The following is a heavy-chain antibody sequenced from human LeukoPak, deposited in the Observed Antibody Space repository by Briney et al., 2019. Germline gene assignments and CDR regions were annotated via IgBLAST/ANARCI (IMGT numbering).Heavy chain of an antibody. CDR2: IRQDGSKK. D-gene: IGHD5-24*01. V-gene: IGHV3-7*04. CDR3: TRVGYIDEGIDY. J-gene: IGHJ4*02. CDR1: GFPFSSYW. Sequence: GGSLRLSCVASGFPFSSYWMTWVRQAPGQGLEWVANIRQDGSKKSYVDSVKGRFTISRDNAKNSLYLQMNSLRAEDTAIYYCTRVGYIDEGIDYWGQGTLVTVSS.